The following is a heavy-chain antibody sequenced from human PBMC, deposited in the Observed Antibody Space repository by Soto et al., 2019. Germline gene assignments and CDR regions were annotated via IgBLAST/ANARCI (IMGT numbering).Heavy chain of an antibody. Sequence: GGSLRLSCAASGFTFSSYAMSWVRQAPGKGLEWVSAISGSGGSTYYADSVKGRFTISRDNSKNTLYLQMNSLRAEDTAVYYCAKDLLEWSSSSWQVDYWGQGTLVTVSS. J-gene: IGHJ4*02. V-gene: IGHV3-23*01. CDR1: GFTFSSYA. D-gene: IGHD6-13*01. CDR3: AKDLLEWSSSSWQVDY. CDR2: ISGSGGST.